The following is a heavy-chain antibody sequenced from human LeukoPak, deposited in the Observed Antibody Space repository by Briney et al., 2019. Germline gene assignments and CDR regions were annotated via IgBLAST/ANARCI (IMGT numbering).Heavy chain of an antibody. D-gene: IGHD6-19*01. J-gene: IGHJ4*02. Sequence: KPSETLSLTCTVSGYSISSGYYWGWIRQPPGKGLEWIGSIYHSGSTYYNPSLKSRVTISVDTSKNQFSLKLSPVTAADTAVYYCASAFVAVDRGFHFDYWGQGTLVTVSS. CDR2: IYHSGST. V-gene: IGHV4-38-2*02. CDR3: ASAFVAVDRGFHFDY. CDR1: GYSISSGYY.